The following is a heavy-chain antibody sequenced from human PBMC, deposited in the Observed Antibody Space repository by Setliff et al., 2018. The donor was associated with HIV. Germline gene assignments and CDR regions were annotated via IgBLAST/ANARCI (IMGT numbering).Heavy chain of an antibody. Sequence: SETLSLTCTVSGDSISSYYWSWIRQPPGKELEWIGYIYSTGDSNYNPSLKSRVTMAVDTSKNQFSLKLTSVTAADTAVYYCARCRRPPYYLDYWGQGTLVTVSS. D-gene: IGHD6-6*01. CDR2: IYSTGDS. CDR1: GDSISSYY. CDR3: ARCRRPPYYLDY. J-gene: IGHJ4*02. V-gene: IGHV4-4*09.